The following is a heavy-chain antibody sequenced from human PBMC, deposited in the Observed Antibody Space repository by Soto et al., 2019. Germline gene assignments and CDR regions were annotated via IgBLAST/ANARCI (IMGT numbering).Heavy chain of an antibody. J-gene: IGHJ4*02. CDR3: ARDGGDYPFDY. CDR2: IIPIFGTA. D-gene: IGHD4-17*01. V-gene: IGHV1-69*06. Sequence: ASVKVSCKASGGTFSSYAISWVRQAPGQGLEWMGGIIPIFGTANYAQKFQGRVTITADKSXSTAYMELSSLRSEDTAVYYCARDGGDYPFDYWVQGTMVTVSS. CDR1: GGTFSSYA.